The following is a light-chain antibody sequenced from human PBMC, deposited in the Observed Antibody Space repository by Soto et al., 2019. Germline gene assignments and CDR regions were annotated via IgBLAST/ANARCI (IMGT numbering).Light chain of an antibody. CDR2: EDN. Sequence: NFMLTQPHSVSESPGKTVTISCTGSSGSIASNYVQWYQQRPGSAPTTVIYEDNQRPSGVPDRFSGSIDSSSNSASLTISGLKTEDEADYYCQSNDSSNFHVVFGGGTKVTVL. CDR3: QSNDSSNFHVV. V-gene: IGLV6-57*02. CDR1: SGSIASNY. J-gene: IGLJ2*01.